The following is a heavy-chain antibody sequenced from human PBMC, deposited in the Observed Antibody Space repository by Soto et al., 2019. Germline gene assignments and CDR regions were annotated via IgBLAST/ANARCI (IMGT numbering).Heavy chain of an antibody. D-gene: IGHD3-10*01. Sequence: SETLSLTCTVSGGSISSGGYYWSWIRQHPGKGLEWIGYIYYSGSTYYNPSLKSRVTISVDTSKNQFSLKLSSVTAADTAVYYCARDKELWFGELRDVWGQGTTVTVSS. J-gene: IGHJ6*02. V-gene: IGHV4-31*03. CDR2: IYYSGST. CDR1: GGSISSGGYY. CDR3: ARDKELWFGELRDV.